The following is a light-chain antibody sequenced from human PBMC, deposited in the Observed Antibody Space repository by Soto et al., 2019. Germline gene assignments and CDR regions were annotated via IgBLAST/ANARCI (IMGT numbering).Light chain of an antibody. J-gene: IGLJ3*02. CDR3: AAWDDSLNGGV. CDR1: SSNIGTNT. Sequence: QSVLTQPPSASETPGQRVTISCSGGSSNIGTNTVNWYQQFPGTAPKVLIFSNNQRPSGVPDRFSGSKSGTSASLAISVLQSEDEADYYCAAWDDSLNGGVFGGGTKLTVL. V-gene: IGLV1-44*01. CDR2: SNN.